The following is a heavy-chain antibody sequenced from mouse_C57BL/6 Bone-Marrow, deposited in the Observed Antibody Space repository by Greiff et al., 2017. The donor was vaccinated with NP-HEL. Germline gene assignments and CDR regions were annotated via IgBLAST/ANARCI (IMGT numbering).Heavy chain of an antibody. J-gene: IGHJ3*01. CDR3: ARGGYYKTWFAY. CDR1: GYTFTSYW. CDR2: IHPNSGST. D-gene: IGHD2-3*01. V-gene: IGHV1-64*01. Sequence: QVQLQQPGAELVKPGASVKLSCKASGYTFTSYWMHWVKQRPGQGLEWIGMIHPNSGSTNYNEKFKSKATLTVDKSSSTAYMQLSSLTSEDSAVYYCARGGYYKTWFAYWGQGTLVTVSA.